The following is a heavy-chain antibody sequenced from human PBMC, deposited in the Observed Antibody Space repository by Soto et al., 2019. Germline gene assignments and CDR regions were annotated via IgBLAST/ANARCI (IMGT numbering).Heavy chain of an antibody. V-gene: IGHV4-59*01. J-gene: IGHJ6*02. Sequence: SETLSLTCTVSGGSISSYYWSWIRQPPGKGLEWIGYIYYSGSTNYNPSLKSRVTISVDTSKNQFSLKLSSVTAADTAVYYCARDLRKYDFWSGYYYYYGMEVWGQRTTVT. CDR1: GGSISSYY. CDR3: ARDLRKYDFWSGYYYYYGMEV. CDR2: IYYSGST. D-gene: IGHD3-3*01.